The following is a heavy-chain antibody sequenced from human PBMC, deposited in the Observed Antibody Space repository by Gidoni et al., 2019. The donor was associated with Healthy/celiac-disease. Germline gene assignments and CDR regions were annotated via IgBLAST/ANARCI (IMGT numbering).Heavy chain of an antibody. V-gene: IGHV3-15*01. D-gene: IGHD6-6*01. CDR1: GFTFSNAW. Sequence: EVQLVESGGGLVKPGGSLRLSCAASGFTFSNAWMSWVRQAPGKGLEWVGRIKSKTDGGTTDYAAPVKGRFTISRDDSKNTLYLQMNSLKTEDTAVYYCTTEAYSSSSLLIKPAGVFDPWGQGTLVTVSS. J-gene: IGHJ5*02. CDR3: TTEAYSSSSLLIKPAGVFDP. CDR2: IKSKTDGGTT.